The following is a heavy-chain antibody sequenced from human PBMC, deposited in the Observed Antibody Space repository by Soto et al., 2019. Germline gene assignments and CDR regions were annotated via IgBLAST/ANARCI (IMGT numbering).Heavy chain of an antibody. D-gene: IGHD1-1*01. CDR1: GYTFTIYG. Sequence: QVQLVQSGSEVKKHGASVKVSCKASGYTFTIYGISWVRQAPGQGLEWMGWISAYNGNTNYAQQLQGSGTMTTDTPTSTAYLELGTMRSDDTALYYSARVAGRDDDYYGMDFWGQGTTVTVSS. CDR3: ARVAGRDDDYYGMDF. J-gene: IGHJ6*02. V-gene: IGHV1-18*01. CDR2: ISAYNGNT.